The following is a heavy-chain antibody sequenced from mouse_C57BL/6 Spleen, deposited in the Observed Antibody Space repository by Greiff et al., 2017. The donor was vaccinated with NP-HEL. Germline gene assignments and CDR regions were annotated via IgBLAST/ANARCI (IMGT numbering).Heavy chain of an antibody. CDR3: ARGDYEVYYFDY. CDR2: ISYDGSN. CDR1: GYSITSGYY. J-gene: IGHJ2*01. V-gene: IGHV3-6*01. D-gene: IGHD2-4*01. Sequence: VQLKESGPGLVKPSQSLSLTCSVTGYSITSGYYWNWIRQFPGNKLEWMGYISYDGSNNYNPSLKNRISITRDTSKNQFFLKLNSVTTEDTATYYCARGDYEVYYFDYWGQGTTLTVSS.